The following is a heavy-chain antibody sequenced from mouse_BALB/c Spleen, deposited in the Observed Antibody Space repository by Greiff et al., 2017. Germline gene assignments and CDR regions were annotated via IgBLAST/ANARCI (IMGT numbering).Heavy chain of an antibody. CDR2: INPSTGYT. Sequence: VKLLESGAELAKPGASVKMSCKASGYTFTSYWMHWVKQRPGQGLEWIGYINPSTGYTEYNQKFKDKATLTADKSSSTAYMQLSSLTSEDSAVYYCARSINAMDYWGQGTSVTVSS. J-gene: IGHJ4*01. CDR1: GYTFTSYW. CDR3: ARSINAMDY. V-gene: IGHV1-7*01.